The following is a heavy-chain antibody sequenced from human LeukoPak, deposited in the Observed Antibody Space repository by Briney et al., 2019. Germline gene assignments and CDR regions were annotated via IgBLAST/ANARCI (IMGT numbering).Heavy chain of an antibody. V-gene: IGHV3-11*01. CDR3: ARAGGGIAAAGTLFDP. J-gene: IGHJ5*02. CDR2: ITSSCTTI. Sequence: YYMRGIRQAPGRGGEWVSYITSSCTTIYYAASVNRRFTISSDNANTSLYLQMNSLRAEDTAVYYCARAGGGIAAAGTLFDPWGQGTLVTVP. D-gene: IGHD6-13*01. CDR1: YY.